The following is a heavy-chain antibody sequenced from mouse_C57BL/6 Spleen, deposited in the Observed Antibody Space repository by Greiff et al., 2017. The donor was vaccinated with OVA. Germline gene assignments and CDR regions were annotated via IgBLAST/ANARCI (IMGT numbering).Heavy chain of an antibody. V-gene: IGHV1-26*01. CDR1: GYTFTDYY. D-gene: IGHD1-1*01. CDR2: INPNNGGT. Sequence: EVKLQQSGPELVKPGASVKISCKASGYTFTDYYMNWVKQSHGKSLEWIGDINPNNGGTSYNQKFKGKATLTVDKSSSTAYMELRSLTSEDSAVYYCARSGNLFRYFDVWGTGTTVTVSS. CDR3: ARSGNLFRYFDV. J-gene: IGHJ1*03.